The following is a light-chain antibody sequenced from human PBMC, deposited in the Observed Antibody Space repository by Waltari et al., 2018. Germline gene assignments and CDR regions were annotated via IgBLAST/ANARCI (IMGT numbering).Light chain of an antibody. CDR2: GKN. J-gene: IGLJ3*02. Sequence: SSELTQDPAVSAALGQTVSLPSPGDSPRSYFPSWYQQKPGQAPKLVLYGKNKRPSGIPDRLSGSSSGNTAYLTIAATQAEDEADYYCSSRDISGNLLFGGGTRLAVL. CDR1: SPRSYF. CDR3: SSRDISGNLL. V-gene: IGLV3-19*01.